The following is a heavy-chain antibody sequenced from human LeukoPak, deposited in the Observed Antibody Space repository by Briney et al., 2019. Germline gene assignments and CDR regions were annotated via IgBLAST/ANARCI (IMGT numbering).Heavy chain of an antibody. D-gene: IGHD5-24*01. V-gene: IGHV3-23*01. J-gene: IGHJ3*01. CDR1: GXTFSSYA. Sequence: GGSLRLSFAASGXTFSSYAMSWVRQAPGKGLEWVSAISGSGGSTYYADSVKGRFTISRDNSKNTLSLQMNSLRVEDTAMYFCAKDIQLSTWGLGTMVTVSS. CDR3: AKDIQLST. CDR2: ISGSGGST.